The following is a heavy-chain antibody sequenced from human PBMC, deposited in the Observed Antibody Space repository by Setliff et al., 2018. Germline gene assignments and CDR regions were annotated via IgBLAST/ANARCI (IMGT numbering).Heavy chain of an antibody. CDR3: ARLQGEWELSTRAAAFDI. Sequence: LSLTCAVSGYSISSGYYWGWIRQPPGKGLEWIGSIYHSGSTYYNPSLKSRVTISVDTSKNQFSLKLSSVTAADTAVYYCARLQGEWELSTRAAAFDIWGQGTMVT. CDR2: IYHSGST. CDR1: GYSISSGYY. D-gene: IGHD1-26*01. V-gene: IGHV4-38-2*01. J-gene: IGHJ3*02.